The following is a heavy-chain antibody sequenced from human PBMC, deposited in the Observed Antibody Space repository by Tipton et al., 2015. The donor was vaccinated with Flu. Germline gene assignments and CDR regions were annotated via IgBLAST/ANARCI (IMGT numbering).Heavy chain of an antibody. CDR1: GFTVSSNY. J-gene: IGHJ4*02. Sequence: QLVQSGGGLIQRGGSLRLSCVVSGFTVSSNYMTWVRQAPGKGLEWVSVIYSGGSTNYADSVKGRFTISRDNSKNTLYLQMNSLRAEDTAVYFCARERTGDSGYYFDYWGQGTRVTVSS. D-gene: IGHD7-27*01. CDR3: ARERTGDSGYYFDY. CDR2: IYSGGST. V-gene: IGHV3-53*01.